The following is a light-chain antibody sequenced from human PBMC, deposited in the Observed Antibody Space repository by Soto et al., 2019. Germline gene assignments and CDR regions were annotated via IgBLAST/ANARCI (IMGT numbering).Light chain of an antibody. CDR1: QSVSSY. CDR3: QQSSNWPRT. CDR2: DAS. J-gene: IGKJ2*01. V-gene: IGKV3-11*01. Sequence: EIVLTQSPATLSLSPGERATLSCRASQSVSSYLAWYQQKPGQAPRLLIYDASNRATGIPARFSGSGSGTDCTLSISSLEPEDFAVYYCQQSSNWPRTFGQGTKLEIK.